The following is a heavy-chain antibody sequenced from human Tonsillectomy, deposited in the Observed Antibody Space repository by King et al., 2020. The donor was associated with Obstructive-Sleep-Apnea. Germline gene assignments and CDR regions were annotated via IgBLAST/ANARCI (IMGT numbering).Heavy chain of an antibody. D-gene: IGHD3-22*01. CDR3: AIVPYYDSSGFRAFDI. V-gene: IGHV3-33*01. J-gene: IGHJ3*02. CDR1: GFTFSSYG. CDR2: MWYDGSNK. Sequence: VQLVESGGGVVQPGRSLRLSCAASGFTFSSYGMHWVRQAPGKGLEWVAVMWYDGSNKYYADSVKGRFTISRDNSKNTLYLQMNSLRAEDTAVYYCAIVPYYDSSGFRAFDIWGQGTMVTASS.